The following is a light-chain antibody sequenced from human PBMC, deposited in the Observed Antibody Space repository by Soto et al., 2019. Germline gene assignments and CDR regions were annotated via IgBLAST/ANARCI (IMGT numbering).Light chain of an antibody. J-gene: IGKJ1*01. Sequence: EIVMTQSPGTVSVFPGETVTLSCRASQSVSGYLDWFHQKPGQAPRLVLLRIFTRAIGVPARFSCSGSETEFTLNISGLQSEDSGVYYCLQHYSWPWTFGQGTKVEIK. CDR2: RIF. CDR3: LQHYSWPWT. V-gene: IGKV3-15*01. CDR1: QSVSGY.